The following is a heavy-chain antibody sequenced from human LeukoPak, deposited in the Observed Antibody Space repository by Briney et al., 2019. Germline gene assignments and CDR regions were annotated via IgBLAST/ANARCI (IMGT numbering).Heavy chain of an antibody. Sequence: KPSENLSLTCTVSGGSISSSSYYWGWIRQPPGKGLEWIGSIYYSGSTYYNPSLKSRVTISVDTSKNQFSLKLSSVTAADTAVYYCARAPRTIFGVVIDYWGQGTLVTVSS. D-gene: IGHD3-3*01. V-gene: IGHV4-39*01. J-gene: IGHJ4*02. CDR1: GGSISSSSYY. CDR2: IYYSGST. CDR3: ARAPRTIFGVVIDY.